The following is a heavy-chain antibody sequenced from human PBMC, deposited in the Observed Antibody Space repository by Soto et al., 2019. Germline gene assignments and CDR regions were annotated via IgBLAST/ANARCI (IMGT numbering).Heavy chain of an antibody. CDR2: ISYTGDT. CDR3: ARDRTGTSEYDY. CDR1: GGSISSSDSH. Sequence: QVQLQESGPGLVKPSQTLSLTCTVSGGSISSSDSHWSWISQPPGAGLEWIGYISYTGDTSYSPSLKSRLTISLDRSKNHFSLNLNSVTAADSAVYFCARDRTGTSEYDYWGQGTLVTVSS. V-gene: IGHV4-30-4*01. J-gene: IGHJ4*02. D-gene: IGHD1-1*01.